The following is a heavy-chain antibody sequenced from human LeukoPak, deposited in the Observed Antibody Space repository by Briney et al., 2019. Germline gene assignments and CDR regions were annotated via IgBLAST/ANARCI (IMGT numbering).Heavy chain of an antibody. CDR2: IYYSGST. J-gene: IGHJ4*02. D-gene: IGHD6-19*01. V-gene: IGHV4-59*08. Sequence: SETLSLTCTVSGGSISSYYWSWIRQPPGKGLVWIGYIYYSGSTNYNPSLKSRVTISVDTSKNQFSLKLSSVTAADTAVYYCARHRYSSGWSYFDYWGQGTLVTVSS. CDR1: GGSISSYY. CDR3: ARHRYSSGWSYFDY.